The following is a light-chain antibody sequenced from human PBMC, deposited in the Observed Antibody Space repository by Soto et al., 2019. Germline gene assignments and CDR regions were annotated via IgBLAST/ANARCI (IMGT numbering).Light chain of an antibody. CDR1: TPNIGSNY. Sequence: QSVLTQPPSASGTPGQRVIISCSGKTPNIGSNYVYWYRHLPGTAPQLLIYRNNQRPSGVSGRFSGSKSRTSASLAISGLRSEDEADYYCASWDDSLSGRVFGGGTKVTVL. J-gene: IGLJ3*02. CDR2: RNN. V-gene: IGLV1-47*01. CDR3: ASWDDSLSGRV.